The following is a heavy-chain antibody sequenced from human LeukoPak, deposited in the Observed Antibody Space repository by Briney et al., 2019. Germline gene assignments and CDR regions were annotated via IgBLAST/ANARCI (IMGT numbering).Heavy chain of an antibody. V-gene: IGHV3-11*01. CDR3: AKDFTRTYCSGGTCYPDC. D-gene: IGHD2-15*01. CDR2: ITPSGDST. J-gene: IGHJ4*02. Sequence: GGSLRLSCAASGFGFSGYYITWVRQAPGEGLEWVSYITPSGDSTYYADSVRGRFTISRDNAKNSVSLHMNSLRAEDTAVYYCAKDFTRTYCSGGTCYPDCWGQGTLVTVSS. CDR1: GFGFSGYY.